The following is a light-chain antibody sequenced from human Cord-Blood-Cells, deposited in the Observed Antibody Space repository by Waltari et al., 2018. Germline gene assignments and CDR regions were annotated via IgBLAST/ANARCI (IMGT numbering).Light chain of an antibody. J-gene: IGKJ4*01. CDR2: KAS. CDR1: QSISSR. Sequence: DIQMTQSPSPLSASVGDRVTITRRASQSISSRLAWYQQKPGQAPKLLIYKASSVESGVPSSISGSGSGTEVTLTISSLQPDDFAAYYCQQYNSYPLTFGGGTKVEIK. V-gene: IGKV1-5*03. CDR3: QQYNSYPLT.